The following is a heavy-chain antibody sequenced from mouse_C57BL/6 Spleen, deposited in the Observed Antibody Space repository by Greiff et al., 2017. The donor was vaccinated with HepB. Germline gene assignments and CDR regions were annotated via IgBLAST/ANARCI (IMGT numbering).Heavy chain of an antibody. CDR2: IYPGSGST. CDR3: ARGVVARTGPFAY. J-gene: IGHJ3*01. D-gene: IGHD1-1*01. V-gene: IGHV1-55*01. Sequence: QVQLQQPGAELVKPGASVKMSCKASGYTFTSYWMTWVKQRPGQGLEWIGDIYPGSGSTNYNEKFKSKATLTVDTSSSTAYMQLSSLTSEDSAVYYCARGVVARTGPFAYWGQGTLVTVSA. CDR1: GYTFTSYW.